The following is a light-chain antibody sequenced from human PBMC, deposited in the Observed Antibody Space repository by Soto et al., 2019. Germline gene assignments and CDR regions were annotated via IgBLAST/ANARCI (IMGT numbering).Light chain of an antibody. CDR3: CSYAGGYIYV. V-gene: IGLV2-11*01. Sequence: QSVLTHPRSVSGSPGHSVTISFTGTNSDVGGYNYVSWYQQHPVKAPKLMIYDVTKRPSGVPDRFSGSKSGNTASLTISGLQAEDEADYYCCSYAGGYIYVFGSGTKVTVL. J-gene: IGLJ1*01. CDR1: NSDVGGYNY. CDR2: DVT.